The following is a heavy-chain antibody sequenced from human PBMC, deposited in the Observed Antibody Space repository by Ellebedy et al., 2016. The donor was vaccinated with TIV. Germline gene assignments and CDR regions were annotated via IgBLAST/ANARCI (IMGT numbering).Heavy chain of an antibody. CDR3: ARDSRGVLDY. CDR1: GFTFNTYY. Sequence: GGSLRLSCAASGFTFNTYYMAWVCQAPGKGLEWVANIKHDGSTRNYVDSAKGRFTISRDNAKNSLYLQMNSLRAEDTAVYYCARDSRGVLDYWGQGILVTVSS. D-gene: IGHD3-10*01. V-gene: IGHV3-7*01. CDR2: IKHDGSTR. J-gene: IGHJ4*02.